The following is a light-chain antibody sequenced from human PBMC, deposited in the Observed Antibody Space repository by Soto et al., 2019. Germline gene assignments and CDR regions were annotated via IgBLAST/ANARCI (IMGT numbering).Light chain of an antibody. Sequence: QSALTQPPSASGSPGQSVTISCTGTSSDVGGYNFVSWYQHHPGKAPKLLIFEVYNRPSGISDRFSGSKSGDTASLTISGLQAEDEADYYCISYIPSTTTHWVFGGGTKVTVL. CDR3: ISYIPSTTTHWV. CDR2: EVY. J-gene: IGLJ3*02. V-gene: IGLV2-8*01. CDR1: SSDVGGYNF.